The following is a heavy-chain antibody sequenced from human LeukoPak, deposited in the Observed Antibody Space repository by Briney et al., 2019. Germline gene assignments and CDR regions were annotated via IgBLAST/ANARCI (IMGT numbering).Heavy chain of an antibody. CDR1: GGSITSGSYY. CDR3: ARDFRVVDY. Sequence: PSETLSLTCTVSGGSITSGSYYWSWIRQPAGKGLEWIGRFSTTGSTSSHPSLKSRVTISADTAKNQFSLKLSSVTAADTAVYYCARDFRVVDYRGQGTLVTVSS. CDR2: FSTTGST. V-gene: IGHV4-61*02. J-gene: IGHJ4*02.